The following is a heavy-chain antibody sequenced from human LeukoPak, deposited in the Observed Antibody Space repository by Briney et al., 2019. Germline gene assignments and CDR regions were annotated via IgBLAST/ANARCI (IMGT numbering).Heavy chain of an antibody. D-gene: IGHD5-18*01. Sequence: ASETLSLTCTVSGGSISSSSAYWGWVRQPPGKGLEWIGSIYYSKNTYYNPSLKSRVTISADTSKNQFSLTLGSVSATDTAVYYCVSPRGFSYGYFDYWGQGTLVTVSS. J-gene: IGHJ4*02. V-gene: IGHV4-39*01. CDR3: VSPRGFSYGYFDY. CDR2: IYYSKNT. CDR1: GGSISSSSAY.